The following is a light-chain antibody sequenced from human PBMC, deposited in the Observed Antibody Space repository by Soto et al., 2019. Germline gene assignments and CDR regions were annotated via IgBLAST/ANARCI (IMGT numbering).Light chain of an antibody. CDR1: QSVSSY. CDR3: KQRSNWLT. CDR2: DAS. J-gene: IGKJ5*01. Sequence: EIVLTQSPATLSLSPGERATLSCRASQSVSSYLAWYQQKPGQAPRLLIYDASNRATGIQARFSGSGSGTEFTLTISSLEPEDFAVYYCKQRSNWLTCGQGTRLEIK. V-gene: IGKV3-11*01.